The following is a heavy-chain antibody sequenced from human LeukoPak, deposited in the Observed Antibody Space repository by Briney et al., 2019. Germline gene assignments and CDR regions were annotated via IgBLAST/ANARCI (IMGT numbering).Heavy chain of an antibody. CDR3: GRGAAAAVGL. CDR2: IQFDGKVE. Sequence: GGSLRLSCAASGFTLIDYNMHWARQAPGKGLEYVAFIQFDGKVEYYADSVKGRFTMSRDKSKNTLYLHVNSLRREDTAVYFCGRGAAAAVGLWGQGTLVTVSS. D-gene: IGHD6-25*01. J-gene: IGHJ4*02. CDR1: GFTLIDYN. V-gene: IGHV3-30*02.